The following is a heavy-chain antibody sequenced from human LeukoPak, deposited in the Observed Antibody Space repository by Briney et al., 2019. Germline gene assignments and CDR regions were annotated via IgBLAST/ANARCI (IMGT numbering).Heavy chain of an antibody. V-gene: IGHV3-15*01. Sequence: GGSLRLSCAVSGFTFSDYYMSWIRQAPGKGLEWVGRIKSKTDGGTTDYAAPVKGRFTISRDDSKNTLYLQMDSLKTEDTAVYYCTTDHNYYDDQFDYWGQGTLVTVSS. D-gene: IGHD3-22*01. J-gene: IGHJ4*02. CDR1: GFTFSDYY. CDR2: IKSKTDGGTT. CDR3: TTDHNYYDDQFDY.